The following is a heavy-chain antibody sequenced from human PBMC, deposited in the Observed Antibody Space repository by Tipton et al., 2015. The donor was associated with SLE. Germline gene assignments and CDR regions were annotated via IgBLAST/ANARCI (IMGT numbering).Heavy chain of an antibody. CDR1: GGSISSYY. D-gene: IGHD3-3*02. Sequence: TLSLTCTVSGGSISSYYWSWIRQPPGKGLGWIGYIYYSGSTNYNPSLKSRVTISVDTSKNQFSLKLSSVTAADTAVYYCARRSLLAVPKWGQGTLVTVSS. CDR3: ARRSLLAVPK. J-gene: IGHJ4*02. CDR2: IYYSGST. V-gene: IGHV4-59*08.